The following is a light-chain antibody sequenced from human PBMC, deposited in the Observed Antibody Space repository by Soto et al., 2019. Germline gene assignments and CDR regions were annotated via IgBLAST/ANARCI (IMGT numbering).Light chain of an antibody. CDR3: QQYSSSPLT. J-gene: IGKJ4*01. V-gene: IGKV3-20*01. CDR1: QSVSSSY. Sequence: EIVLTQSPGTLSLSPGERATLSCRASQSVSSSYLAWYQQKPGQAPRLLIYGASSRATGIPDRFSGSGSGTDFTLTISRLAPDDFAVYYCQQYSSSPLTFGGGTKVEIK. CDR2: GAS.